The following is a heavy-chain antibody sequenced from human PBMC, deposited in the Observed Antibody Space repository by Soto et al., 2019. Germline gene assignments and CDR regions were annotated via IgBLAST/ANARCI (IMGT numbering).Heavy chain of an antibody. CDR2: TYYRSKWYN. Sequence: SQTLSLTCAISGDSVSSNSAAWNWIRQSPSRGLEWLGRTYYRSKWYNDYAVSVKSRITINPDTSKNQFFLQLNSVTPEDTAVYYCAREALLSIAARPSGRQYYYYGMDVWGQGTTVTVSS. CDR3: AREALLSIAARPSGRQYYYYGMDV. CDR1: GDSVSSNSAA. J-gene: IGHJ6*02. V-gene: IGHV6-1*01. D-gene: IGHD6-6*01.